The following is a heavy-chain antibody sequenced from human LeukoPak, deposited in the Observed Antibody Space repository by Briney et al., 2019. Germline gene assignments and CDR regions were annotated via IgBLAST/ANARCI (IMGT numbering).Heavy chain of an antibody. V-gene: IGHV1-69*13. Sequence: SVKVSCKASGGTFSSYAISWVRQAPGQGLEWMGGIIPTFGTANYAQKFQGRVTITADESTSTAYMELSSLRSEDTAVYYCASSHYYDSSGYYFQHWGQGTLVTVSS. CDR3: ASSHYYDSSGYYFQH. CDR1: GGTFSSYA. J-gene: IGHJ1*01. CDR2: IIPTFGTA. D-gene: IGHD3-22*01.